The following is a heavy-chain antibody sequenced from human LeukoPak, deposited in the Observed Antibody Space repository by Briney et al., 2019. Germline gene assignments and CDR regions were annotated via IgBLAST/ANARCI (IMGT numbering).Heavy chain of an antibody. D-gene: IGHD6-13*01. CDR3: ARVGAAAGKNYYYYYMDV. CDR1: GGSISSYY. J-gene: IGHJ6*03. V-gene: IGHV4-4*07. Sequence: SETLSLTCTVSGGSISSYYWSWIRQPAGKGLHWLGRIYTSGSTNYNPSLKSRVTISVDKSKNQFSLKLSSVTAADTAVYYCARVGAAAGKNYYYYYMDVWGKGTTVTVSS. CDR2: IYTSGST.